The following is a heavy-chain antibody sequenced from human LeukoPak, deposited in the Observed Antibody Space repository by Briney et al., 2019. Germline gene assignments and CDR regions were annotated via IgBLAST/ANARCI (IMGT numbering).Heavy chain of an antibody. CDR2: IYYSGST. D-gene: IGHD3-3*01. V-gene: IGHV4-31*03. CDR1: GGSISSGGYY. Sequence: SEALSLTCTVSGGSISSGGYYWSWIRQHPGKGLEWIGYIYYSGSTYYNPSLKSRVTISVDTSKNQFSLKLSSVTAADTAVYYCASYYDFWSGYSAGNWFDPWGQGTLVTVSS. J-gene: IGHJ5*02. CDR3: ASYYDFWSGYSAGNWFDP.